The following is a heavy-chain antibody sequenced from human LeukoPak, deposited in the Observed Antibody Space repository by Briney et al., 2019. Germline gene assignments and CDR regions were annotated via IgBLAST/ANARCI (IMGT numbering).Heavy chain of an antibody. CDR1: GYTFTSYG. J-gene: IGHJ4*02. V-gene: IGHV1-18*01. CDR2: ISAYNGNT. CDR3: ARVDVIAVAGSTDFDY. Sequence: ASVNVSCKASGYTFTSYGVSWVRQAPGQGLEWMGWISAYNGNTNYAQKLQGRVTMTTDTSTSTAYMELRSLRSDDTAVYYCARVDVIAVAGSTDFDYWGQGTLVTVSS. D-gene: IGHD6-19*01.